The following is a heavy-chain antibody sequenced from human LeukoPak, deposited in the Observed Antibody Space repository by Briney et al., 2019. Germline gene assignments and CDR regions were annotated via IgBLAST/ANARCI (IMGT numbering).Heavy chain of an antibody. V-gene: IGHV3-7*01. Sequence: HPGGSLRLSCAASGFTFSSYWMSWVRQAPGKGLEWVANIKQDGSEKYYVDSVKGRFTISRDNAKNSLYLQMNSLRAEDTAVYYCCSGGGSGNYYMDVWGKGTTVTVSS. D-gene: IGHD3-10*01. CDR1: GFTFSSYW. CDR2: IKQDGSEK. J-gene: IGHJ6*03. CDR3: CSGGGSGNYYMDV.